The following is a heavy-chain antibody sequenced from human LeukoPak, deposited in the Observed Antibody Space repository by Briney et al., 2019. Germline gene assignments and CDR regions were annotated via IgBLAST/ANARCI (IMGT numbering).Heavy chain of an antibody. J-gene: IGHJ3*02. CDR2: IYPGDSDT. Sequence: GESLQISCKGSGYSFTSYWIGCVRQMPGKGLEGMVIIYPGDSDTRYSPSFQGQVTISADKSISTAYLQWSSLKASDTAMYYCASFISGYYSVGAFDIWGQGTMVTVSS. D-gene: IGHD3-22*01. CDR1: GYSFTSYW. V-gene: IGHV5-51*01. CDR3: ASFISGYYSVGAFDI.